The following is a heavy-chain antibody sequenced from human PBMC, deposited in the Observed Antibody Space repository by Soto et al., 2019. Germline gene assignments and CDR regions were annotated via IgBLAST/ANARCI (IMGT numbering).Heavy chain of an antibody. CDR2: IWYDGSNK. D-gene: IGHD7-27*01. CDR1: GFTFSSYG. CDR3: AGPETSPLGGMDV. J-gene: IGHJ6*02. Sequence: QVQLVESGGGVVQPGRSLRLSCAASGFTFSSYGMHWVRQAPGKGLEWVAVIWYDGSNKYYADSVKGRFTISRDNSKNTLYLQMNSLRAEDTAVYYCAGPETSPLGGMDVWGQGTTVTVSS. V-gene: IGHV3-33*01.